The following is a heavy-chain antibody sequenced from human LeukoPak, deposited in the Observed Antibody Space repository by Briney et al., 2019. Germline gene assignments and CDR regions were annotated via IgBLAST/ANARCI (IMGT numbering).Heavy chain of an antibody. J-gene: IGHJ4*02. Sequence: ASVKVSCKASGYTSTAYYIHWVRQAPGQGPEWMGWINPNNGGTNYAQKFQGRVTVTRDTSISTAYMELSRLRSDDTAVYYCARSGQQLVVNYWGQGTLVTVSS. D-gene: IGHD6-13*01. V-gene: IGHV1-2*02. CDR1: GYTSTAYY. CDR2: INPNNGGT. CDR3: ARSGQQLVVNY.